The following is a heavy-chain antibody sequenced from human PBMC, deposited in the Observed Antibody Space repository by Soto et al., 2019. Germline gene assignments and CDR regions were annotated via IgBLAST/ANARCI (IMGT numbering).Heavy chain of an antibody. CDR3: ARALAARPISFDY. V-gene: IGHV4-31*03. Sequence: PSETLSLTCTVSGDSIINGAYYWSWIRQHPGKGLEWIGYIYYRGSTYYNPSLKSRVSISSDTSKNQFSLKLNSVTAADTAVYYCARALAARPISFDYWGQGTLVTVSS. CDR1: GDSIINGAYY. CDR2: IYYRGST. J-gene: IGHJ4*02. D-gene: IGHD6-6*01.